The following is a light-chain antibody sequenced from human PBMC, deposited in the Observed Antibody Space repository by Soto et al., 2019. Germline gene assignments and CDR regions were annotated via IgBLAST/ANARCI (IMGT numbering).Light chain of an antibody. CDR3: QTWGTGFQV. V-gene: IGLV4-69*01. CDR2: VNSDGSH. CDR1: SGRSKYA. J-gene: IGLJ1*01. Sequence: QLVLTQSPSASASLGASVKLTCTLSSGRSKYAIAWHQQQPEKGPRYLMKVNSDGSHSKGDGIPDRFSGSSSGTERYLTISSLQSEDEADYYCQTWGTGFQVFGTGTKVPVL.